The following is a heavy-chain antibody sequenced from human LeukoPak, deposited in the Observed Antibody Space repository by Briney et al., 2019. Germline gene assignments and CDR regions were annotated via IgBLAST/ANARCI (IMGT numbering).Heavy chain of an antibody. V-gene: IGHV1-8*01. CDR2: INPNSCNT. J-gene: IGHJ4*02. CDR3: ARGGNIVATQSDY. D-gene: IGHD5-12*01. Sequence: QATGQGIEWMGWINPNSCNTGYAQKFQGRVTMTRNTSISTAYMELSSLRSEDTALYYCARGGNIVATQSDYWGQGTLVTVSS.